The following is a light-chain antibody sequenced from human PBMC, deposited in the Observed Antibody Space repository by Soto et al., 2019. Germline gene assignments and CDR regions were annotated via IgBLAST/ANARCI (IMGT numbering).Light chain of an antibody. V-gene: IGLV2-14*03. Sequence: QSALTQPASVSGSPGRSVTISCTGRRSDVGDFNYVSWYQHLPGRAPKLIIYDVTNRPSGISYRFSASKSGRTASLTISGLQAEDEADYYCSSYSSSSTHVVFGGGTKLTVL. CDR1: RSDVGDFNY. CDR3: SSYSSSSTHVV. J-gene: IGLJ2*01. CDR2: DVT.